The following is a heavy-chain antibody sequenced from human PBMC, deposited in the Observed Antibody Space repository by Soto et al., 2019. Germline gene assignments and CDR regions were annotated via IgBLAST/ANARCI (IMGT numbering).Heavy chain of an antibody. D-gene: IGHD3-22*01. J-gene: IGHJ6*02. Sequence: GSLRLSCAASGFTFSNAWMSWVRQAPGKGLEWVGRIKSKTDGGTTDYAAPVKGRFTISRDDSKNTLYLQMNSLKTEDTAVYYCTTESDSSGYYWYGMDVWGQGTTVTVSS. V-gene: IGHV3-15*01. CDR2: IKSKTDGGTT. CDR1: GFTFSNAW. CDR3: TTESDSSGYYWYGMDV.